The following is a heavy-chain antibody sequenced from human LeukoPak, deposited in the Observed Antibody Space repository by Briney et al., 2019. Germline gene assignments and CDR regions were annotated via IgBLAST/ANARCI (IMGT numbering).Heavy chain of an antibody. CDR3: ARARVDVAVAGTGVDY. D-gene: IGHD6-19*01. CDR1: GGSISSYY. CDR2: IYYSGST. V-gene: IGHV4-59*01. Sequence: SETLSLTCTVSGGSISSYYWSWIRQPPGKGLEWIGYIYYSGSTNYNPSLKSRVTISVDTSKNQFSLKLSSVTAADTAVYYCARARVDVAVAGTGVDYWGQGTLVTVSS. J-gene: IGHJ4*02.